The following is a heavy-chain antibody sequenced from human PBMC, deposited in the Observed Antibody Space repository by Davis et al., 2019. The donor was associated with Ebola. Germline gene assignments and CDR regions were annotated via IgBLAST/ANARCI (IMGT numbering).Heavy chain of an antibody. J-gene: IGHJ4*02. CDR2: IHYSGST. Sequence: PSETLSLTCTVSGGSISSYYWSWVRQPPGKGLEWIGYIHYSGSTNYNPSLKSRVTISVDTSKNQFSLKLSSVTAADTAVYYCARGGYIAVAGIYFDYWGQGTLVTVSS. CDR3: ARGGYIAVAGIYFDY. D-gene: IGHD6-19*01. V-gene: IGHV4-59*12. CDR1: GGSISSYY.